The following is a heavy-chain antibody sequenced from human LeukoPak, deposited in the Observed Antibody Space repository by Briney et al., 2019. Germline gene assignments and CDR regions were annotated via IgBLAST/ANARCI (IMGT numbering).Heavy chain of an antibody. CDR2: IVADGGD. D-gene: IGHD4-17*01. CDR3: ARDPNGDYIGAFDF. V-gene: IGHV3-23*01. CDR1: GFTFSNYA. Sequence: GGSLRLSCAASGFTFSNYAMIWVRQAPGKGLEWVSAIVADGGDRYADSVKGRSTVSRDNSKNTLYLQMSGLTAEDTAVYFCARDPNGDYIGAFDFRGQGTKVIVSS. J-gene: IGHJ3*01.